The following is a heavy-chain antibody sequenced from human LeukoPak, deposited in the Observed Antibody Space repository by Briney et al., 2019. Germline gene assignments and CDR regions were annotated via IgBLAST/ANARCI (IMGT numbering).Heavy chain of an antibody. J-gene: IGHJ6*03. Sequence: ETLSLTCTVSGGSISSSSYYWGWIRQPPGKGLEWIGSIYYSGSTYYNPSLKSRVTISVDTSKNQFSLKLSSVTAADTAVYYCARAHRSETGGYYYYYMDVWGKGTTVTISS. CDR2: IYYSGST. CDR3: ARAHRSETGGYYYYYMDV. CDR1: GGSISSSSYY. D-gene: IGHD1-1*01. V-gene: IGHV4-39*07.